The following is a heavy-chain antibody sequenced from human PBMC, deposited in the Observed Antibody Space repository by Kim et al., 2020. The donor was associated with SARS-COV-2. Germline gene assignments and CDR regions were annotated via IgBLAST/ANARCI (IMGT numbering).Heavy chain of an antibody. J-gene: IGHJ6*01. CDR1: GYSFTSYW. CDR3: ARSGYYDILTGYYGYYYGMDV. Sequence: GESLKISCKGSGYSFTSYWIGWVRQMPGKGLEWMGIIYPGDSDTRYSPSFQGQVTISADKSISTANLQWSSLKASDTAMYYCARSGYYDILTGYYGYYYGMDVWGQGTTVTVSS. D-gene: IGHD3-9*01. V-gene: IGHV5-51*01. CDR2: IYPGDSDT.